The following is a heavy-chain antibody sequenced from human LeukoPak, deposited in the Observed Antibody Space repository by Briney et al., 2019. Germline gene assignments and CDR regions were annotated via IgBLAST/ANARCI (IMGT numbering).Heavy chain of an antibody. CDR3: ARRVRARSSSLGDWFDP. D-gene: IGHD6-6*01. J-gene: IGHJ5*02. Sequence: GESLQISCKGSGYSFTSYWIGWVRQMPGKGLEWMGIIYPGDSDTRYSPSFQGQVTISADKSISTAYLQWSSLKASDTAMYYCARRVRARSSSLGDWFDPWGQGTLVTVSS. V-gene: IGHV5-51*01. CDR1: GYSFTSYW. CDR2: IYPGDSDT.